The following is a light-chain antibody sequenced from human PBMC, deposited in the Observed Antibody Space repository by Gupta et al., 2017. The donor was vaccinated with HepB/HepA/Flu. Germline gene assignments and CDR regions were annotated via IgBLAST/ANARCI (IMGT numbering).Light chain of an antibody. CDR2: LGS. CDR3: MQALQTPFT. J-gene: IGKJ3*01. CDR1: QSLLHSNGYNY. Sequence: DSVLTQPSLSLPVTPGESASISCRSSQSLLHSNGYNYFDWYLQKPGQSPQLLIYLGSNRASGVPDRFSGSGSGTDFTLKISRVEAEDVGVYYCMQALQTPFTFGPGTKVDIK. V-gene: IGKV2-28*01.